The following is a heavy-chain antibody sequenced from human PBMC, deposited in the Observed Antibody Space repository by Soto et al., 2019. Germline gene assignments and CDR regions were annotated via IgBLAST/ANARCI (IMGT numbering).Heavy chain of an antibody. CDR1: GGSFSGYY. V-gene: IGHV4-34*01. CDR2: INHSGST. Sequence: SETLSLTCAVYGGSFSGYYWSWIRQPPGKGLEWIGEINHSGSTNYNPSLKSRVTISVDTSKNQFSLKLSSVTAADTAVYYCARLTPIYYFDYWGQGTLVTVSS. D-gene: IGHD3-3*01. CDR3: ARLTPIYYFDY. J-gene: IGHJ4*02.